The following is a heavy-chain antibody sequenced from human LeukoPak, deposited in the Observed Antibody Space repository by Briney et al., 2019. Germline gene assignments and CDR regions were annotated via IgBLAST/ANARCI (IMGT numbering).Heavy chain of an antibody. CDR1: GGSFSGYY. Sequence: PSETLSLTCAVYGGSFSGYYWSWIRQPPGKGLEWIGYIYYSGSTNYNPSLKSRVTISVDTSKNQFSLKLSSVTAADTAVYYCARDYYDILTGVYYFDYWGQGTLVTVSS. CDR2: IYYSGST. CDR3: ARDYYDILTGVYYFDY. D-gene: IGHD3-9*01. J-gene: IGHJ4*02. V-gene: IGHV4-59*01.